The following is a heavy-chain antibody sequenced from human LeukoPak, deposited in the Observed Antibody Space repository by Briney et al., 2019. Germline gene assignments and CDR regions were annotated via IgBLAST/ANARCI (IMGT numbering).Heavy chain of an antibody. Sequence: GEALQTSSRGSGCGFTTYWIAWGRRMPGKGGEGMATIYPGDSATTYSPSFQGQVAISADKSITTAYLQWSSLKASDTAMYYCARPAAGLGGFDYWGQGTLVTVSS. J-gene: IGHJ4*02. CDR1: GCGFTTYW. D-gene: IGHD3-16*01. CDR3: ARPAAGLGGFDY. CDR2: IYPGDSAT. V-gene: IGHV5-51*01.